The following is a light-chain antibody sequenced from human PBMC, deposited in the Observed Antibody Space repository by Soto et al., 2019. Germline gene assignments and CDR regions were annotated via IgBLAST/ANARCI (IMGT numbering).Light chain of an antibody. CDR1: SSDVGGNKY. Sequence: QSVLTQPASVSGSPGQSITISCTGSSSDVGGNKYVSWYQQHPGKAPKVMIYDVSNRPSGVSDRFSGSKSGNTASLTISGLQAEDEGDYYCSSYTTRNTRLFGGGTKVTVL. CDR2: DVS. CDR3: SSYTTRNTRL. V-gene: IGLV2-14*01. J-gene: IGLJ3*02.